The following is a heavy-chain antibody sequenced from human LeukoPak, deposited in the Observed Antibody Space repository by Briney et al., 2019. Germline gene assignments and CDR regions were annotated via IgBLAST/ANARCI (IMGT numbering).Heavy chain of an antibody. CDR2: IYSGGST. CDR3: AKDTRLYSGSGSYFLDF. CDR1: GFTVSNNY. V-gene: IGHV3-53*01. Sequence: GGSLRLSCAASGFTVSNNYMSWVRQAPGKGLEWVSVIYSGGSTYYTDSVKGRFTISRDNSKNTLFLQMNSLRAEDTAVYYCAKDTRLYSGSGSYFLDFWGQGTLVTVSS. D-gene: IGHD3-10*01. J-gene: IGHJ4*02.